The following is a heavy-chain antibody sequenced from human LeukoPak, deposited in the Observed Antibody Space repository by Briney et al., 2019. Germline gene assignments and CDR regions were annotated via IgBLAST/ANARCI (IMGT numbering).Heavy chain of an antibody. V-gene: IGHV4-4*07. D-gene: IGHD3-16*01. CDR1: GGSIWNYY. CDR2: IYTSGST. Sequence: SETLSLTCTVSGGSIWNYYWSWIRQPAGKGLEWIGRIYTSGSTNYNPSLKSRVTMSVDTSKNQFSLKLSSVTAADTAVYYCARGWFGVRVGAFDIWGQGTMVTASS. J-gene: IGHJ3*02. CDR3: ARGWFGVRVGAFDI.